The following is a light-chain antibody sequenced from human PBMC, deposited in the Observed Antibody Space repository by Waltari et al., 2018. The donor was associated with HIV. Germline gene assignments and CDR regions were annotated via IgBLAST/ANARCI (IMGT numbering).Light chain of an antibody. J-gene: IGLJ3*02. Sequence: QSALTQPASVSGSPGQSITISCTGTSSDLRIYNSVSWYQHHPGKAPKVIIYEVSNRPSGVLSRFSGSISANTASLTISGLQAEDEAVYFCASYISSSSPEFGGGTKVTVL. V-gene: IGLV2-14*01. CDR1: SSDLRIYNS. CDR2: EVS. CDR3: ASYISSSSPE.